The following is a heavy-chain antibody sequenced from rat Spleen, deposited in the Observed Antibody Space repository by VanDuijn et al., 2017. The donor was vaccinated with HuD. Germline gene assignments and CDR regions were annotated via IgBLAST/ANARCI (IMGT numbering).Heavy chain of an antibody. D-gene: IGHD2-2*01. CDR1: GFTFSNYH. CDR2: INYDDSTT. V-gene: IGHV5-7*01. Sequence: EVQLVESGGGLVQPGRSLKLSCAASGFTFSNYHMAWVRQAPTKGLEWVATINYDDSTTYYRDYVKGRFTISRDDAKNTLYLQMDGLRSEDTATYYCTRAGYLRDWYFDFWGPGTMVTVSS. CDR3: TRAGYLRDWYFDF. J-gene: IGHJ1*01.